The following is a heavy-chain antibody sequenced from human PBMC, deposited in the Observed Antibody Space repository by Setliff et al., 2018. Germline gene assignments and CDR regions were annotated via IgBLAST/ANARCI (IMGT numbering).Heavy chain of an antibody. CDR1: GGSISSGGYY. V-gene: IGHV4-31*03. CDR2: IYYSGST. CDR3: ARGKIRITMIVVPTGGAFDI. D-gene: IGHD3-22*01. J-gene: IGHJ3*02. Sequence: KPSETLSLTCTVSGGSISSGGYYWSWIRQHPGKGLEWIGYIYYSGSTYYNPSLKSRVTISVDTSKNLFSLKLSSVTAADTAVYYCARGKIRITMIVVPTGGAFDIWGQGTMVTVSS.